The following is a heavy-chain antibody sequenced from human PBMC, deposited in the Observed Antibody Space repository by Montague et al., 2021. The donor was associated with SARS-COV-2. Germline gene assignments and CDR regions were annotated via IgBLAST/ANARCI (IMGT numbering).Heavy chain of an antibody. CDR1: GGSFSGYY. Sequence: SETLSLTCAVYGGSFSGYYWSWIRQPPGKGLEWIGEINHSGSTNYNPSLKSRVTISVDTSKNQFSLKLSSVTAADTAVYYCARGPVDDNCSGGSCYSRYYYGMDVWGQETTVTVSS. CDR2: INHSGST. D-gene: IGHD2-15*01. V-gene: IGHV4-34*01. J-gene: IGHJ6*02. CDR3: ARGPVDDNCSGGSCYSRYYYGMDV.